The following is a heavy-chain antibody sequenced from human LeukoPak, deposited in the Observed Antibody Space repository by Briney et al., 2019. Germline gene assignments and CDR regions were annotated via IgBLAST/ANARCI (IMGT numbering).Heavy chain of an antibody. J-gene: IGHJ4*02. V-gene: IGHV3-23*01. CDR1: GFTFSTYG. Sequence: GGSLRLSCTASGFTFSTYGMNWVRQAPGKGLECVSAISGSGGTTFYADSVKGRFTVSRDNSKNTLYLQMNSLRAEDTAVYYCAKRTTHDYWGQGTLVTVSS. CDR3: AKRTTHDY. D-gene: IGHD1-7*01. CDR2: ISGSGGTT.